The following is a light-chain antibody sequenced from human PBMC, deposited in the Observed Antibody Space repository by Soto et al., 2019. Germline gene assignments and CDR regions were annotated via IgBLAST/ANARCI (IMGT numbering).Light chain of an antibody. CDR1: QSISSY. CDR2: AAS. J-gene: IGKJ2*01. Sequence: DIQMTQSPSSLSASVGDRVTITCRASQSISSYLNWYQQKPGKAPNLLISAASTLQSGVPSRFSGSGSETEFTLTITSLQPEDSATYYCQQRNSYPRTFGQGTKVDI. CDR3: QQRNSYPRT. V-gene: IGKV1-9*01.